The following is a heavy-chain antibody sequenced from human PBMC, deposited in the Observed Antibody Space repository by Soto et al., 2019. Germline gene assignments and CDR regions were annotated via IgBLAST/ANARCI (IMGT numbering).Heavy chain of an antibody. J-gene: IGHJ6*02. D-gene: IGHD3-9*01. Sequence: SETLSLTCTVSGCSINSGAYYWSWIRQHPGKGLEWIGYVYYSGGTHYNPSLKSRVTISVDTSKNQFSLNLSSVTAADTGVYYCARDPTQRLRYFDWLPYGMDVWGQGTTVT. CDR1: GCSINSGAYY. CDR3: ARDPTQRLRYFDWLPYGMDV. CDR2: VYYSGGT. V-gene: IGHV4-31*03.